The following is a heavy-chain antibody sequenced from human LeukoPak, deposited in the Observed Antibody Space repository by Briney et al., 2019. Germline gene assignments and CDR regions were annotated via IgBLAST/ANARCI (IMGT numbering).Heavy chain of an antibody. CDR2: ISPSGGNT. D-gene: IGHD1-26*01. Sequence: GGSLRLSCAASGFTFSTYVMNWVRQAPGKGLEWVSTISPSGGNTYYADSVKGRFTISRDNSKNTLYLQMNSLRAEDTAVYYCASGAQSDYWGQGTLVTVSS. V-gene: IGHV3-23*01. CDR1: GFTFSTYV. J-gene: IGHJ4*02. CDR3: ASGAQSDY.